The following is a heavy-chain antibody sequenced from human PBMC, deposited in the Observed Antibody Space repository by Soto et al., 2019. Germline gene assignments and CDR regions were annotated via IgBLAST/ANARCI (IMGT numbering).Heavy chain of an antibody. CDR2: ISAYNGNT. J-gene: IGHJ3*02. CDR3: ARAGTIIRFFEWHQSFDI. Sequence: ASVKVSCKASGYTFTSSGISWVRQAPGQGLEWMGWISAYNGNTNYAQKLQGRVTMTTDTSTSTAYMELRSLRSDDTAVYYCARAGTIIRFFEWHQSFDIWGQGTMVTVSS. CDR1: GYTFTSSG. D-gene: IGHD3-3*01. V-gene: IGHV1-18*01.